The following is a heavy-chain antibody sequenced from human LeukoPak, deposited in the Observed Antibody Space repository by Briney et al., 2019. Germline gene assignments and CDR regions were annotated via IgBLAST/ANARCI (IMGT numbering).Heavy chain of an antibody. J-gene: IGHJ4*02. Sequence: SQTLSLTCATSGDDVSTNSATWNWIRQSPSSGLEWLGRTYYRSKWFNENAVFVKSRTTLNADTSKNQLSLKLSSVTAADTAVYYCAREVGATLYYWGQGTLVTVSS. CDR3: AREVGATLYY. D-gene: IGHD1-26*01. V-gene: IGHV6-1*01. CDR2: TYYRSKWFN. CDR1: GDDVSTNSAT.